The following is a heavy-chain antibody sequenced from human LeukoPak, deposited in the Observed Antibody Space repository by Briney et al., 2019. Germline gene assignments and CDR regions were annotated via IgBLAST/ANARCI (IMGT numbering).Heavy chain of an antibody. D-gene: IGHD6-13*01. V-gene: IGHV4-39*07. J-gene: IGHJ4*02. CDR2: IYYSGST. CDR1: GGSISSSSYY. Sequence: PSETLSLTCTASGGSISSSSYYWGWIRQPPGKGLEWIGSIYYSGSTYYNPSLKSRVTISVDTSKNQFSLKLSSVTAADTAVYYCARESDSSPYYFDYWGQGTLVTVSS. CDR3: ARESDSSPYYFDY.